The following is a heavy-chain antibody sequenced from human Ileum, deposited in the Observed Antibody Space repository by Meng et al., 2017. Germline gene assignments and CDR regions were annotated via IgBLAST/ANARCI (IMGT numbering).Heavy chain of an antibody. CDR3: AREGLDSSGYYYGAFDI. V-gene: IGHV1-46*01. CDR1: GYTFTSYY. D-gene: IGHD3-22*01. J-gene: IGHJ3*02. CDR2: INPSDGST. Sequence: ASVKVSCKASGYTFTSYYMHWVRQAPGQGREWMGIINPSDGSTSYEQKFQGRVTMTRDTSTSTVYMELSSLRAEDTAVYYCAREGLDSSGYYYGAFDIWGQGTMVTVSS.